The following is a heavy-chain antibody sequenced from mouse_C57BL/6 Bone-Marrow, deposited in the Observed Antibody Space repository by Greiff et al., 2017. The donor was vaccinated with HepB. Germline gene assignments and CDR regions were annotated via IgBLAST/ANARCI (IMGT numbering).Heavy chain of an antibody. J-gene: IGHJ1*03. CDR1: GYTFTDYY. V-gene: IGHV1-84*01. CDR3: EGDIGNYYGSSYDWYFDV. D-gene: IGHD1-1*01. Sequence: VQLQQSGPELVKPGASVKISCKASGYTFTDYYINWVKQRPGQGLEWIGWIYPGSGNTKYNEKFKGKATLTVDTSSSTAYMQLSSLTSEDSAVYVCEGDIGNYYGSSYDWYFDVWGTGTTVTVSS. CDR2: IYPGSGNT.